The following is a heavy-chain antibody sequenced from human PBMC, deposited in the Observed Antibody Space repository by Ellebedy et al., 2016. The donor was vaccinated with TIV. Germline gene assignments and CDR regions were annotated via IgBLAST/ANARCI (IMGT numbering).Heavy chain of an antibody. D-gene: IGHD2-21*01. CDR3: AREVGGGGAY. Sequence: GESLKISXAASGFTFSTHWMHWVRQAPGKGLEWVANIKQDGSEKYYVDSVKGRFTISRDNAKNSLYLQMNSLRAEDTAVYYCAREVGGGGAYWGQGTLVTVSS. CDR1: GFTFSTHW. V-gene: IGHV3-7*01. J-gene: IGHJ4*02. CDR2: IKQDGSEK.